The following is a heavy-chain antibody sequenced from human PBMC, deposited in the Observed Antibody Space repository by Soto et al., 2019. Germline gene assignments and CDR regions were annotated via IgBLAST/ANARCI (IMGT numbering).Heavy chain of an antibody. CDR1: GFTFSSYA. CDR3: ARDLSDSSSWYVPWFDP. D-gene: IGHD6-13*01. CDR2: ISYDGSNK. Sequence: QVQLVESGGGVVQPGRSLRLSCAASGFTFSSYAMHWVRQAPGKGLEWVAVISYDGSNKYYADSVKGRFTISRDNSKNTLYLQMNSRRAEDTAVYYCARDLSDSSSWYVPWFDPWGQGTLVTVSS. J-gene: IGHJ5*02. V-gene: IGHV3-30-3*01.